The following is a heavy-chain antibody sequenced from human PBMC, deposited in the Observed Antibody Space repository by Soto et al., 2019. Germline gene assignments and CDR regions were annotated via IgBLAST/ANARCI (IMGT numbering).Heavy chain of an antibody. D-gene: IGHD3-22*01. CDR2: VYYTGST. Sequence: SSETLSLTCTVSGDSISTFYWGWMRQSPGKELEWTGYVYYTGSTNYNPSLKSRVTISVDRSKNQFSLKLTSANAADTAVYYCARGRTVRNYADDSSDYFYFFDYWGQGTQVTVSS. J-gene: IGHJ4*02. CDR3: ARGRTVRNYADDSSDYFYFFDY. CDR1: GDSISTFY. V-gene: IGHV4-59*01.